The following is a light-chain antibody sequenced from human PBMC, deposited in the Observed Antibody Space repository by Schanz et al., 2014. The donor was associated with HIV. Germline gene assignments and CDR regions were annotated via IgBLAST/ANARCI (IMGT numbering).Light chain of an antibody. CDR3: LQHNSYPRT. J-gene: IGKJ1*01. Sequence: DIQMTQSPSSVSASVGDRVTITCRASQDINSWLAWYQQKPGKAPKLLVYAASFLQTGVPSRFSGSGSGTVFTLTISSLQPEDFATYYCLQHNSYPRTFGQGTKVEIK. CDR2: AAS. V-gene: IGKV1-12*01. CDR1: QDINSW.